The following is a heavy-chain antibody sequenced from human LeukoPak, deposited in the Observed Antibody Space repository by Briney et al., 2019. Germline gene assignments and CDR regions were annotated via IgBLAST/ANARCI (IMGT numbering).Heavy chain of an antibody. CDR3: AKDYYYDSSRGSYYFDY. V-gene: IGHV3-30*18. CDR2: ISYDGSNK. Sequence: GRSLRLSCAASGFTFSSYGMHWVRQAPGKGLEWVAVISYDGSNKYYADSVKGRFTISRDNSKNTLYLQMNSLRAEDTAVYYCAKDYYYDSSRGSYYFDYWGQGTLVTVSS. J-gene: IGHJ4*02. CDR1: GFTFSSYG. D-gene: IGHD3-22*01.